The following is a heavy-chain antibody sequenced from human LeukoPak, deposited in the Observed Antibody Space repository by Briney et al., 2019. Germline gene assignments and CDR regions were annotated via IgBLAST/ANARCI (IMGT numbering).Heavy chain of an antibody. V-gene: IGHV4-59*08. Sequence: SETLSLTCTVSGGANSSYYWSWIRQPPGKGLEWIGYIYQSGSTNYNPSVKSRVTTSVDTSKNQFSLKLSSVTAADTAVYYCARHDSIVGGDWFDPWGQGTLVTVSS. CDR2: IYQSGST. CDR3: ARHDSIVGGDWFDP. CDR1: GGANSSYY. J-gene: IGHJ5*02. D-gene: IGHD1-26*01.